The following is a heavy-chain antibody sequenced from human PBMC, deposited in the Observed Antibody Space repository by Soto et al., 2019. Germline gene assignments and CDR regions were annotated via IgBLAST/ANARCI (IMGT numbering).Heavy chain of an antibody. D-gene: IGHD3-3*01. CDR2: IKTDGSII. Sequence: GGSLRLSCAASGFTFSTYWMHWVRQAPGKGLVWVSRIKTDGSIINYADSVKGRFTISRDNAKNTLYLQMNSLRAEDTAVYYCARAFLSGTPAFDNWGQGTQVTVSS. J-gene: IGHJ4*02. V-gene: IGHV3-74*01. CDR3: ARAFLSGTPAFDN. CDR1: GFTFSTYW.